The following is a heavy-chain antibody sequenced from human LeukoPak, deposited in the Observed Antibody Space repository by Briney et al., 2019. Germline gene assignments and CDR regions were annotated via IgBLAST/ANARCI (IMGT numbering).Heavy chain of an antibody. CDR2: IYYTGST. CDR1: GGSISSSSYY. V-gene: IGHV4-39*07. Sequence: PSETLSLTCTVSGGSISSSSYYWGWIRQPPGKGLEWIGSIYYTGSTNYNPSLKSRVSISVDTSNNQFSLKLTSVTAADTAVYYCARDNRAYYDNSGNWFDPWGQGTLVTVSS. J-gene: IGHJ5*02. CDR3: ARDNRAYYDNSGNWFDP. D-gene: IGHD3-22*01.